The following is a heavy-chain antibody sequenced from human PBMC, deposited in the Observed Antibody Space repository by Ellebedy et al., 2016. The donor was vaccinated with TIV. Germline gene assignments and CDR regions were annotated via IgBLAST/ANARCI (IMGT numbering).Heavy chain of an antibody. D-gene: IGHD6-6*01. CDR2: IWYDGSNK. J-gene: IGHJ5*02. CDR1: GFTFSSYG. Sequence: PGGSLRLSCAASGFTFSSYGMHWVRQAPGKGLEWVAVIWYDGSNKYYADSVKGRFTISRDNSKNTLYLQMNSLRAEDTAVYYCAKRGGSSSPWGQGTLVTVSS. CDR3: AKRGGSSSP. V-gene: IGHV3-33*06.